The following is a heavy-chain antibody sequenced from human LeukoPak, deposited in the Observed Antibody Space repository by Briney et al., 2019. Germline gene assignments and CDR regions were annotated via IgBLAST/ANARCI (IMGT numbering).Heavy chain of an antibody. CDR3: AKGGKWDVTPFDY. CDR1: GFTFSSEW. D-gene: IGHD1-26*01. CDR2: ISGSGAFT. J-gene: IGHJ4*02. V-gene: IGHV3-23*01. Sequence: PGGSLRLSCAASGFTFSSEWMHWVRQAPGRGLEWVSTISGSGAFTKYADSVTGRFTISRDNSKNTLYLQVNSLRAEDTAVYYCAKGGKWDVTPFDYWGQGTLVTVSS.